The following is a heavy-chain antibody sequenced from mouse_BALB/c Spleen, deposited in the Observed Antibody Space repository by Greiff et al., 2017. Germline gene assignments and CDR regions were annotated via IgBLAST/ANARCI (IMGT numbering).Heavy chain of an antibody. CDR2: ISDGGSYT. D-gene: IGHD1-1*01. CDR3: ARDRHYGSSYRFAY. Sequence: DVMLVESGGGLVKPGGSLKLSCAASGFTFSDYYMYWVRQTQEKRLEWVATISDGGSYTYYPDSVKGRFTISRDNAKNNLYLQMSSLKSEDTAMYYCARDRHYGSSYRFAYWGQGTTLTVSS. V-gene: IGHV5-4*02. CDR1: GFTFSDYY. J-gene: IGHJ2*01.